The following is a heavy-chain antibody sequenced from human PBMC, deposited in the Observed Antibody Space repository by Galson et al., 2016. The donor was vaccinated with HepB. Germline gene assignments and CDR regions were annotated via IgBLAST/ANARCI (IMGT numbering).Heavy chain of an antibody. Sequence: SVKVSCKASGGTFSSYAISWVRQAPGQGLEWMGGIIPIFGTTNYAQKFQGRVTITADKSTSTAYMELTSLRSEDTAGYYCARTHYDCSNNNCYLPDYYYYGMDVWGQGTTVTVSS. J-gene: IGHJ6*02. CDR2: IIPIFGTT. V-gene: IGHV1-69*06. CDR1: GGTFSSYA. D-gene: IGHD2-2*01. CDR3: ARTHYDCSNNNCYLPDYYYYGMDV.